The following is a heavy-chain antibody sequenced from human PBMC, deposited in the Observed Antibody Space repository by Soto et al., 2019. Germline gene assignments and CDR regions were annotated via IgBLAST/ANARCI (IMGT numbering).Heavy chain of an antibody. CDR3: ARTGLTATRYYFDY. D-gene: IGHD6-25*01. CDR2: ISAYNGNT. CDR1: GYTFRSYG. J-gene: IGHJ4*02. Sequence: QVQLVQSGAEVKKPGASVKVSCKASGYTFRSYGISWVRQAPGQGLEWMGWISAYNGNTNYAQKFQGRVTITTDTYTITADVELRSLRHDDTAVYDFARTGLTATRYYFDYLRQGTLVRASS. V-gene: IGHV1-18*01.